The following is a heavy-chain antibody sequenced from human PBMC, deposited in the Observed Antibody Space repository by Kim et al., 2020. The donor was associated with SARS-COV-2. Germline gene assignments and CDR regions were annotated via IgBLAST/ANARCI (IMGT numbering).Heavy chain of an antibody. V-gene: IGHV7-4-1*02. J-gene: IGHJ4*02. CDR3: ARRDYDYVWGGYRYTLFDY. Sequence: ASVKVSCKASGYTFTSYAMNWVRQAPGQGLGWMGWINTNTGNPTYAQGFTGRFVFSLDTSVSTAYLQISSLKAEDTAVYYCARRDYDYVWGGYRYTLFDYWGQGTLVTVSS. CDR2: INTNTGNP. D-gene: IGHD3-16*02. CDR1: GYTFTSYA.